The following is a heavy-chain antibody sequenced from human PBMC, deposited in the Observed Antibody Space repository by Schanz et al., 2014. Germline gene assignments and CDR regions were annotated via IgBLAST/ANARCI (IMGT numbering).Heavy chain of an antibody. CDR3: ARAHGNNWYGKGLDY. V-gene: IGHV3-30*19. Sequence: VQLVESGGGLVKPGGSLRLSCVASGFTFSSYGMHWVRQAPGKGLEWVAVISYDGSNKYYADSVKGRFTISRDNSKNTLYLQMNSLRAEDTSVYFCARAHGNNWYGKGLDYWGQGTQVTVSS. CDR2: ISYDGSNK. D-gene: IGHD1-1*01. CDR1: GFTFSSYG. J-gene: IGHJ4*02.